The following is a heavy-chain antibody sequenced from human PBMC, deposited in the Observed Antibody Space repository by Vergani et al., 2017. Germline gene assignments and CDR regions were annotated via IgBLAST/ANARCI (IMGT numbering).Heavy chain of an antibody. Sequence: QVQLVQSGAEVKKPGASVKVSCKVSGNTLTELSRHWVRQAPRKGLPLSGGFDPEDGGTIYAQKFQGRVTITADESTSTAYMELSSLRSEDTAVYYCARGAARRDWFDPWGQGTLVTVSS. CDR2: FDPEDGGT. D-gene: IGHD6-6*01. J-gene: IGHJ5*02. CDR1: GNTLTELS. CDR3: ARGAARRDWFDP. V-gene: IGHV1-24*01.